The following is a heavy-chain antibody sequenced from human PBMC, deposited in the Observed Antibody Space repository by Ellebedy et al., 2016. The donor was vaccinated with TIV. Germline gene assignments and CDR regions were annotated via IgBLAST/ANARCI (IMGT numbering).Heavy chain of an antibody. D-gene: IGHD6-13*01. V-gene: IGHV3-7*04. CDR3: VRASSWSNFDY. Sequence: GGSLRLSXVVSAFTFSNYWMTWVRQAPGKGLEWVANIKRDGSETSYVDSVKGRFTISRDNAKNSLYLQMDSLRAEDTAVYYCVRASSWSNFDYWGQGTLVTVSS. CDR2: IKRDGSET. J-gene: IGHJ4*02. CDR1: AFTFSNYW.